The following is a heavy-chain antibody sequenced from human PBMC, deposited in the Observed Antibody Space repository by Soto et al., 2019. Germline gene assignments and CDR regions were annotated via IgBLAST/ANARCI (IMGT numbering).Heavy chain of an antibody. CDR3: ARGVLYYYRDV. Sequence: EVHLVESGGGLVQPGGSLRLSCAASGFNFSSHSMNWVRQAPGKGLEWISYISVTGAIIYYADSVKGRFAISRDNAKNSLYLQMDSLRTEDTAMYYCARGVLYYYRDVWGKGTTVTVSS. J-gene: IGHJ6*03. D-gene: IGHD3-10*01. V-gene: IGHV3-48*01. CDR2: ISVTGAII. CDR1: GFNFSSHS.